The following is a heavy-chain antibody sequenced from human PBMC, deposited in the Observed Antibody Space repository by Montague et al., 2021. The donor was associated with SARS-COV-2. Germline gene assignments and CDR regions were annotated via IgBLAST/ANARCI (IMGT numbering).Heavy chain of an antibody. CDR2: IYHSGST. V-gene: IGHV4-4*02. Sequence: SESLSLTCAVSGGSISSSNWWSWVRPPPGKGLEWIGEIYHSGSTNYNPSLKSRVTISVDKSKNQFSLKLSSVTAADTAVYYCARDPDCSGGSCYYYFDYWGQGTLVTVSS. D-gene: IGHD2-15*01. J-gene: IGHJ4*02. CDR1: GGSISSSNW. CDR3: ARDPDCSGGSCYYYFDY.